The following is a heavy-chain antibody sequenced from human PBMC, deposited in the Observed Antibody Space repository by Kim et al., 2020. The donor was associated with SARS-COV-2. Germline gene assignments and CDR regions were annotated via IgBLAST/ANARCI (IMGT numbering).Heavy chain of an antibody. J-gene: IGHJ6*02. D-gene: IGHD3-3*01. CDR2: ISYDGSNK. V-gene: IGHV3-30-3*01. CDR3: AREARGDHYDFWSPPIYYGMDV. CDR1: GFTFSSYA. Sequence: GGSLRLSCAASGFTFSSYAMHWVRQAPGKGLEWVAVISYDGSNKYYADSVKGRFTISRDNSKNTLYLQMNSLRAEDTAVYYCAREARGDHYDFWSPPIYYGMDVWGQGTTVTVSS.